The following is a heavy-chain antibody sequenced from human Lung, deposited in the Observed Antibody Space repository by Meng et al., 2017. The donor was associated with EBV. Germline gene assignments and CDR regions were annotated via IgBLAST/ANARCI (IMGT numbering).Heavy chain of an antibody. CDR3: ASRPGIAVAGFDY. J-gene: IGHJ4*02. V-gene: IGHV1-3*04. CDR1: GYPLNSYS. CDR2: INTGNGET. Sequence: VQLVQVWNEGEKPWGTVEGSRKASGYPLNSYSMKWGAQGPGQRLEWMGWINTGNGETKYSQKFQGRVTLTRDTSASTAYMELSSLRSEDTAVYYCASRPGIAVAGFDYWGQGTLVTVPS. D-gene: IGHD6-19*01.